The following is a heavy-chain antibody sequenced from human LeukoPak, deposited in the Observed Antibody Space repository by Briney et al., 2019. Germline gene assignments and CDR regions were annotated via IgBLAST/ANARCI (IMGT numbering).Heavy chain of an antibody. D-gene: IGHD3-22*01. J-gene: IGHJ4*02. CDR3: AKDLGPHYYDSSGYYNGGLFDY. V-gene: IGHV3-21*04. Sequence: PGGSLRLSCAASGFTFSSYSMNWVRQAPGKGLEWVSSISSSSSYIYYADSVKGRFAISRDNAKNSLYLQMNSLRAEDTALYYCAKDLGPHYYDSSGYYNGGLFDYWGQGTLVTVSS. CDR2: ISSSSSYI. CDR1: GFTFSSYS.